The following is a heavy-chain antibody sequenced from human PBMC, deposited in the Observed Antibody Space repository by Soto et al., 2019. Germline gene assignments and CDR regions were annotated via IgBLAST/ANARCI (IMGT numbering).Heavy chain of an antibody. V-gene: IGHV4-30-4*02. CDR1: GGSISSGDYY. D-gene: IGHD3-22*01. J-gene: IGHJ4*02. CDR2: IYYSGST. CDR3: ARLGTYYYDSSGYYDSDY. Sequence: SETLSLTCTVSGGSISSGDYYWSWIRQPPGKGLEWIGYIYYSGSTYYNPSLKSRVTISVDTSKNQFSLKLSSVTAADTAVYYCARLGTYYYDSSGYYDSDYWGQGTLVTVSS.